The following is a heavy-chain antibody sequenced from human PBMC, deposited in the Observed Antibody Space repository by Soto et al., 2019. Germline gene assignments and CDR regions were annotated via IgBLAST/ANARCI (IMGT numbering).Heavy chain of an antibody. J-gene: IGHJ3*02. CDR3: AKGELERYFDWFPLVIAFDI. CDR2: ISYDGSNK. D-gene: IGHD3-9*01. CDR1: GFTFSSYG. Sequence: QVQLVESGGGVVQPGRSLRLSCAASGFTFSSYGMHWVRQAPGKGLEWVAVISYDGSNKYYADSVKGRFTISRDNSKNTLYLQMNSLRAEDTAVYYCAKGELERYFDWFPLVIAFDIWGQGTMVTVSS. V-gene: IGHV3-30*18.